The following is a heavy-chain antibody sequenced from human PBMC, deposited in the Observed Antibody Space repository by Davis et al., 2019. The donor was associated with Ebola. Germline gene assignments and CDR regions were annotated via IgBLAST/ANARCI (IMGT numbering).Heavy chain of an antibody. Sequence: SETLSLTCTVSGGSINSNRWWSWVRQPPGKGLEWLGSIYYSGSTYYNPSLKSRVTISVDTSKNQFSLKLSSVTAADTAVYYCARAPFIDYYGMDVWGQGTTVTVSS. V-gene: IGHV4-39*01. CDR2: IYYSGST. J-gene: IGHJ6*02. CDR3: ARAPFIDYYGMDV. CDR1: GGSINSNRW. D-gene: IGHD2-15*01.